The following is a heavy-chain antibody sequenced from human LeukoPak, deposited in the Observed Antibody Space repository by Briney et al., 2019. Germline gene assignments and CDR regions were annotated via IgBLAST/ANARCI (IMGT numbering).Heavy chain of an antibody. CDR3: AKDRSCSGGSCYWDY. Sequence: PGGSLRLSCAASGXTFSSYWMSWVRQAQEKGLEWVGGISGSGGNTNYADSVKGRFTISRDNSKNTLYLQMNSLRAEDTAVYYCAKDRSCSGGSCYWDYWGQGTLVTVSS. V-gene: IGHV3-23*01. CDR1: GXTFSSYW. CDR2: ISGSGGNT. J-gene: IGHJ4*02. D-gene: IGHD2-15*01.